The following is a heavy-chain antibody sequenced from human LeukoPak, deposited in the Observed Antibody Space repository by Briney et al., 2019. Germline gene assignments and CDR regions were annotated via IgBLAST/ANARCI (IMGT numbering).Heavy chain of an antibody. CDR3: AKDRGGSYYSHYFDY. CDR2: IRDDGSNK. Sequence: GGSLRLSCAASGFTFSSYGMHWVRQAPGKGLEWVAFIRDDGSNKYYADSVKGRFTISRDNSKNTLYLQMNSLRAEDTAVYYCAKDRGGSYYSHYFDYWGQGTLVTVSS. D-gene: IGHD1-26*01. V-gene: IGHV3-30*02. CDR1: GFTFSSYG. J-gene: IGHJ4*02.